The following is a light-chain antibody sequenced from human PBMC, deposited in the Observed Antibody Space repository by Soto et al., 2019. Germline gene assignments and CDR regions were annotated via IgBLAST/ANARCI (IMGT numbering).Light chain of an antibody. Sequence: QCVLTQSPSVSAAPGQKVTISCSGSSSNIGNNYVSWYQQLPGTAPKLLIYDNNKRPSGIPDRFSGSKSGTSGTLDITGLQTGDEADYYCATWDGSLPGEVFGGGTKLTVV. J-gene: IGLJ2*01. CDR1: SSNIGNNY. CDR2: DNN. CDR3: ATWDGSLPGEV. V-gene: IGLV1-51*01.